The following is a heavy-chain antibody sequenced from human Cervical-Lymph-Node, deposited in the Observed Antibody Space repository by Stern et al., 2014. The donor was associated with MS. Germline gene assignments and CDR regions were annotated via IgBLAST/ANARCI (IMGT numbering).Heavy chain of an antibody. D-gene: IGHD3-10*01. CDR1: GYPLSELA. CDR3: AKDRGVK. J-gene: IGHJ4*02. CDR2: FEPEDGET. Sequence: QVQLVQSGADLKKPGASVTVSCNVAGYPLSELALHWLRQLPTRGLEWMGQFEPEDGETVYAQQFQGRLSMTEETTTGTAYMTLTALRSEETAVYNCAKDRGVKWGPGTRVTVSS. V-gene: IGHV1-24*01.